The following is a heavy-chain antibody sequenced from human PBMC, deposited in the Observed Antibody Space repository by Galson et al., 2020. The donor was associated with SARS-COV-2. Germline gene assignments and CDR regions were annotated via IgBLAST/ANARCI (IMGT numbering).Heavy chain of an antibody. J-gene: IGHJ2*01. Sequence: ASVKVSCKASGYTFTGYYMHWVRQAPGQGLEWMGWINPNSGGTNYAQKFQGRVTMTRDTSISTAYMELSRLRSDDTAVYYCARVGDYDFWSGYTVSYWYFDLWGRGTLVTVSS. CDR3: ARVGDYDFWSGYTVSYWYFDL. CDR2: INPNSGGT. V-gene: IGHV1-2*02. D-gene: IGHD3-3*01. CDR1: GYTFTGYY.